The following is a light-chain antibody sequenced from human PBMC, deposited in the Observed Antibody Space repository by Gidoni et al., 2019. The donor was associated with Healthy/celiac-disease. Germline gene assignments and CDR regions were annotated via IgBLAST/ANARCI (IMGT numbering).Light chain of an antibody. Sequence: IQMTQYPSSLSASVGDRVTITCQASQDISNYLNWYQQKPGKAPKLLIYDASNLETGVPSRFSGSGSGTDFTCTISSLQPEDIATYYCQQYDNLPLTFGGGTKVEIK. V-gene: IGKV1-33*01. CDR1: QDISNY. J-gene: IGKJ4*01. CDR3: QQYDNLPLT. CDR2: DAS.